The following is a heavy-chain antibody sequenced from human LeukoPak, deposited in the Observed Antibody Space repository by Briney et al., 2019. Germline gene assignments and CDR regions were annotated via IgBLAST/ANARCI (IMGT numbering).Heavy chain of an antibody. J-gene: IGHJ4*02. V-gene: IGHV3-48*02. Sequence: GGSLRLSCAASGFTFSSYSMNWVRQAPGKGLEWVSYISSSSSTIYYADSVKGRFTISRDNAKNSLNLQMNSLRDEDTAEYYCARDRPSGSYYVGYFDYWGQGTLVTISS. CDR2: ISSSSSTI. CDR3: ARDRPSGSYYVGYFDY. D-gene: IGHD1-26*01. CDR1: GFTFSSYS.